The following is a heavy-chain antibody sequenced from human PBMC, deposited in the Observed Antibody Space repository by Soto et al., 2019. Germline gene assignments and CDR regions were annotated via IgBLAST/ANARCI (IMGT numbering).Heavy chain of an antibody. Sequence: PXESLTISRKGSGYSFTSYWISLVRQMPGKGLEWMGRIDPSDSYTNYSPSFQGHVTISADKSISTAYLQWSSLKASDTAMYYCARHHCSSTSCYSGVGMDVWGQGTTVTVSS. CDR3: ARHHCSSTSCYSGVGMDV. J-gene: IGHJ6*02. D-gene: IGHD2-2*01. V-gene: IGHV5-10-1*01. CDR1: GYSFTSYW. CDR2: IDPSDSYT.